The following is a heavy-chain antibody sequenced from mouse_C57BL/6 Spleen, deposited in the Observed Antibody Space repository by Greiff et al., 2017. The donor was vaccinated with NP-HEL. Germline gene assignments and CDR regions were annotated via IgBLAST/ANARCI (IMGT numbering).Heavy chain of an antibody. CDR2: INPGSGST. V-gene: IGHV1-55*01. J-gene: IGHJ2*01. CDR1: GYTFTSYW. D-gene: IGHD1-1*02. Sequence: QVQLQQSGAELVKPGASVKMSCKASGYTFTSYWITWVKQRPGQGLEWIGDINPGSGSTNYNQKFKSKATLTVDTSSSTAYMQLSSLTSEDSAVYYCARSRWDGSPFDYWGQGTTLTVSS. CDR3: ARSRWDGSPFDY.